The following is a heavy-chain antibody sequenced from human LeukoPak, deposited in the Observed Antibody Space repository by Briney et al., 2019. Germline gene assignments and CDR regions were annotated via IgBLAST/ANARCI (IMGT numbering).Heavy chain of an antibody. CDR3: ARDLGTTVWHTFDY. Sequence: SQTLSLTCAVSGDSVSSKNGAWNWIRQSPSRGLEWLGRTYYRSKWYNDYAESMEGRMTISQDTSKNQYSLHLNSVTPDDTAVYYCARDLGTTVWHTFDYWGQGTLVTVSS. D-gene: IGHD1-14*01. J-gene: IGHJ4*02. CDR2: TYYRSKWYN. V-gene: IGHV6-1*01. CDR1: GDSVSSKNGA.